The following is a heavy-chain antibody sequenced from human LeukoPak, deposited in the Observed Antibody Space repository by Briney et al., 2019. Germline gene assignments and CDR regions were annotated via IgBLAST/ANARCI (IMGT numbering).Heavy chain of an antibody. J-gene: IGHJ4*02. CDR2: IYHSGST. CDR3: ARKRAVAREYYFDY. Sequence: PAGTLSLTCAVSGYSISSGYYWGWSRQPPGKGLEGIGSIYHSGSTYYNPSVKRRVTISVDTSKNKLSLKLSSVTAADTAVYYCARKRAVAREYYFDYWGQGTLVTVSS. D-gene: IGHD6-19*01. V-gene: IGHV4-38-2*01. CDR1: GYSISSGYY.